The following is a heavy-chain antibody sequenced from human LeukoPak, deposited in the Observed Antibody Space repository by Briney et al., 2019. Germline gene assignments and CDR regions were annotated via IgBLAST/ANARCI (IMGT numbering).Heavy chain of an antibody. J-gene: IGHJ6*03. Sequence: GGSLRLSCAASGFTFRSDWMHCVPQAPGKGLVCVSRINSDGSSTIYADSVKGRFTISRDNSKNTLYLQMNSMRAEDTAVYYCAKDARSGYPTDYYYYMDVWGKGTTVTISS. CDR2: INSDGSST. V-gene: IGHV3-74*01. D-gene: IGHD3-22*01. CDR1: GFTFRSDW. CDR3: AKDARSGYPTDYYYYMDV.